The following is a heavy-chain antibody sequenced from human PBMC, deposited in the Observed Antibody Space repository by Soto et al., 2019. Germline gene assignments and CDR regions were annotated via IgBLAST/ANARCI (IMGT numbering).Heavy chain of an antibody. CDR2: INAGNGNT. J-gene: IGHJ4*02. V-gene: IGHV1-3*01. D-gene: IGHD2-15*01. Sequence: GASVKVSCKASGYTSTSYAMHWVRQAPGQRLEWMGWINAGNGNTKYSQKFQGRVTITRDTSASTAYMELSSLRSEDTAVYYCASTTCSGGSCYSGYFDYWGQGTLVTVSS. CDR3: ASTTCSGGSCYSGYFDY. CDR1: GYTSTSYA.